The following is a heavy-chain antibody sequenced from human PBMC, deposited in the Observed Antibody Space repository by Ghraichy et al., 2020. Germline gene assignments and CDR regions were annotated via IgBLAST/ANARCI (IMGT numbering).Heavy chain of an antibody. V-gene: IGHV4-59*01. CDR2: IYYSGST. CDR1: GGSISSYY. Sequence: SETLSLTCTVSGGSISSYYWSWIRQPPGKGLEWIGYIYYSGSTNYNPSLKSRVTISVDTSKNQISLKLSSVTAADAAVYYCASGNPVGYCSGGSCWRTFDCWGQGILVTVSS. J-gene: IGHJ4*02. CDR3: ASGNPVGYCSGGSCWRTFDC. D-gene: IGHD2-15*01.